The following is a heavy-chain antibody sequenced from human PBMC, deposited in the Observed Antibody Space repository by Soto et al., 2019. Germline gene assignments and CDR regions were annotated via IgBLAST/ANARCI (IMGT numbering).Heavy chain of an antibody. Sequence: HEHLVQSGAEVKRPGASLKVSCKASGYSFTGYYIHWVRQAPGQGLEWMGWINPDSGATNYAQNFHGRVTLTSSPSTSTASMDLTRLTSDDTAVYYCARGDYGTGGYPFPYFDYWGQGTLVIVSS. V-gene: IGHV1-2*02. CDR1: GYSFTGYY. J-gene: IGHJ4*02. CDR2: INPDSGAT. D-gene: IGHD3-22*01. CDR3: ARGDYGTGGYPFPYFDY.